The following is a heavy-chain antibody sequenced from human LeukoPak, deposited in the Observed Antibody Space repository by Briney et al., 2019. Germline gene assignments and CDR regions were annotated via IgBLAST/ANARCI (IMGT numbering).Heavy chain of an antibody. J-gene: IGHJ4*02. CDR2: IYPSDSDT. CDR1: GYSFTNYW. CDR3: TRGPLTRDRGGSYFDY. D-gene: IGHD7-27*01. V-gene: IGHV5-51*01. Sequence: GESPKISCKGSGYSFTNYWIGWVRQMPGKGLEWMGIIYPSDSDTRYSPSFQGQVTISADRSLTTAYLQWSSLKASDTAMYYCTRGPLTRDRGGSYFDYWGQGTLVTVSS.